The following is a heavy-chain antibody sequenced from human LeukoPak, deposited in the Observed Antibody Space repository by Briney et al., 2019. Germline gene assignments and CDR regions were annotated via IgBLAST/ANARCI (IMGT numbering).Heavy chain of an antibody. V-gene: IGHV3-15*07. D-gene: IGHD1-14*01. J-gene: IGHJ4*02. CDR3: TTRPSLREPWITG. Sequence: PGGSLRLSCAASGFTFSNAWMNWVRQAPGKGLEWVGRIKSNSDGGTTECAAPVKGRFSISRDDSKSTLYLQMNTLKTEDTAVYYCTTRPSLREPWITGWGQGTLVTVSS. CDR1: GFTFSNAW. CDR2: IKSNSDGGTT.